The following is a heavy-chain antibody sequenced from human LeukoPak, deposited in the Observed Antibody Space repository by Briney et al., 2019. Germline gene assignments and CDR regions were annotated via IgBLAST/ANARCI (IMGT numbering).Heavy chain of an antibody. CDR2: IYTSGST. J-gene: IGHJ5*02. CDR1: GGSISSGSYY. CDR3: ARDGRYNWFDP. V-gene: IGHV4-61*02. Sequence: PSETLSLTCTVSGGSISSGSYYWSWIRQPAGKGREWIGRIYTSGSTNYNPSLKSRVTISVDTSKNQFSLKLSSVTAADTAVYYCARDGRYNWFDPWGQGTLVTVSS.